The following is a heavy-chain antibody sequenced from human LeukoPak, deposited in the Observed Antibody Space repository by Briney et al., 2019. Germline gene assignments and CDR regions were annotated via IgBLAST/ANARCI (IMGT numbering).Heavy chain of an antibody. CDR3: ARHKDYYYSYMDV. Sequence: SETLSLTCTVYGGSFSGYYWGWIRQPPGKGLEWIGTIYYSGSTYYNPSLTSRVTISVDTSKNQFSLKLSSVTAADTAVYYCARHKDYYYSYMDVWGKGTTVTISS. CDR2: IYYSGST. CDR1: GGSFSGYY. J-gene: IGHJ6*03. V-gene: IGHV4-39*01.